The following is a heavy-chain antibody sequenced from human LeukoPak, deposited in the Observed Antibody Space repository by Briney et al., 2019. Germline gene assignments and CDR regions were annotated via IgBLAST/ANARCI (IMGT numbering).Heavy chain of an antibody. CDR2: ISAYNGNT. CDR1: GYTFTSYG. V-gene: IGHV1-18*01. D-gene: IGHD6-19*01. CDR3: ARGPGSYSSGWGQFDY. J-gene: IGHJ4*02. Sequence: ASVKVSCKASGYTFTSYGISWVRQAPGQGLEWIGWISAYNGNTNYAQKLQGRVTTTTDTSTSTAYMELRSLRSDDTAVYYCARGPGSYSSGWGQFDYWGQGTLVTVSS.